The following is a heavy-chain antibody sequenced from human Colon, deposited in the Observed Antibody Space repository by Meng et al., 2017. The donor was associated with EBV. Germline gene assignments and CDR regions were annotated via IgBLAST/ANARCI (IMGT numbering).Heavy chain of an antibody. V-gene: IGHV4-34*01. D-gene: IGHD4-17*01. Sequence: HVPGQQWCPGLLKPSEPLSLTCAVSGGSVSGYYWSWIRQAPGKGLEWIGEINHSGSTKFNPSLVSRVSISVDTSENQVSLKLTSVTAADTAVYYCARRTTVNLRSFDSWGQGTLVTVSS. J-gene: IGHJ4*02. CDR2: INHSGST. CDR3: ARRTTVNLRSFDS. CDR1: GGSVSGYY.